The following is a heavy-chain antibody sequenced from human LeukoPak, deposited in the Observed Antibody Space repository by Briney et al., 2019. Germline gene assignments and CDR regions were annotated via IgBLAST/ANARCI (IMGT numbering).Heavy chain of an antibody. J-gene: IGHJ4*02. CDR2: ISSSGENT. D-gene: IGHD6-13*01. CDR1: GFTFRGYA. Sequence: GGSLRLSCGASGFTFRGYAMAWVRQAPGKGREWVSTISSSGENTYYTDSVKGRFTVSRDNSENTLYLQMNSLRAEDTAVYFCAKDKTNSIWRFFDYWGQGTLVTVS. V-gene: IGHV3-23*01. CDR3: AKDKTNSIWRFFDY.